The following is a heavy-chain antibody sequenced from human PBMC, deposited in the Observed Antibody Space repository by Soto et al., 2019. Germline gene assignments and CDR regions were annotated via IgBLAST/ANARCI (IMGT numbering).Heavy chain of an antibody. Sequence: EVQVLDSGGGLVQPGGSLRLSCAASGFTFNNYAMNWVRQAPGKGLEWVATISATGGSTYYADSVKGRFTISRDNSKNTLYLQMNGLRVEDTAVYYCAKDRPAGNFDYWGQGPQVTVSS. CDR3: AKDRPAGNFDY. CDR1: GFTFNNYA. J-gene: IGHJ4*02. CDR2: ISATGGST. V-gene: IGHV3-23*01.